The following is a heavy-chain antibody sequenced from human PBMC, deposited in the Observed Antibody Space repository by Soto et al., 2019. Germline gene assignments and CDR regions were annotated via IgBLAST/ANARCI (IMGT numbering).Heavy chain of an antibody. CDR3: TRHWLATREFDY. V-gene: IGHV3-30*03. Sequence: GGSLRLSCAASGFTFSSYGMHWVRQAPGKGLEWVAVISYDGSNKYYADSLKGRFTISRDNAKNSLYLQMNSLRAEDTAVYYCTRHWLATREFDYWGQGTLVTVSS. D-gene: IGHD1-26*01. CDR2: ISYDGSNK. J-gene: IGHJ4*02. CDR1: GFTFSSYG.